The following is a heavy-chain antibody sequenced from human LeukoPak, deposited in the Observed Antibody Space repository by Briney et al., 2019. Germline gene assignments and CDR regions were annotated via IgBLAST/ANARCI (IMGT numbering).Heavy chain of an antibody. CDR1: GYTFTSYG. V-gene: IGHV1-18*01. J-gene: IGHJ4*02. CDR2: ISAYNGNT. D-gene: IGHD3-16*01. CDR3: ARVGGSIEWAYYFDY. Sequence: GASVKVSCKASGYTFTSYGISWVRQAPGQGLEWMGWISAYNGNTNYAQKLQGRVTMTTDTSTSTAYMELRSLRSDDTAVYYCARVGGSIEWAYYFDYWGQGTLVTVSS.